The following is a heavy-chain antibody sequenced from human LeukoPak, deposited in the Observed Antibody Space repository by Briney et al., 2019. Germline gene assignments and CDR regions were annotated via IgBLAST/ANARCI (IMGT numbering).Heavy chain of an antibody. Sequence: ASVKVSCKASGYTFTSYYMHWVRQAPGQGLEWMGWINPNSGGTNYAQKFQGRVTMTRDTSISTAYMELSRLRSDDTAVYYCARRYCSSTSCYKFDYWGQGTLVTVSS. CDR2: INPNSGGT. CDR1: GYTFTSYY. D-gene: IGHD2-2*02. J-gene: IGHJ4*02. CDR3: ARRYCSSTSCYKFDY. V-gene: IGHV1-2*02.